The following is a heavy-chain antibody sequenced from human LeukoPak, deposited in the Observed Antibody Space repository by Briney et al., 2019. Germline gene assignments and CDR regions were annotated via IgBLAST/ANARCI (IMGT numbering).Heavy chain of an antibody. CDR1: GGSISSDH. CDR3: ARDKGDYGDYYWFDP. Sequence: PSETLSLTCTVSGGSISSDHWSWIRQPPGKGLEWIGYIYHSGSTNYNPSLKSRVAISVHTSKNQFSLKLSSVTAADTAVYYCARDKGDYGDYYWFDPWGQGTLVTVSS. J-gene: IGHJ5*02. V-gene: IGHV4-59*01. D-gene: IGHD4-17*01. CDR2: IYHSGST.